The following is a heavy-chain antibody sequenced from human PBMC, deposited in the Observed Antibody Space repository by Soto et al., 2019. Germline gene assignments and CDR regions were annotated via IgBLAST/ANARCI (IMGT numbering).Heavy chain of an antibody. J-gene: IGHJ6*02. V-gene: IGHV4-34*01. Sequence: SGTLSLTCAVYGGTFSGYYWRWIRQPPGKGPEWIGEINHSGSTNYNPSLKSRVTISVDTSKNQFSLKLSSVTAADTAVYYCARVPWIQLWLRGEGYYYGMDVWGQGTTVTVSS. CDR1: GGTFSGYY. CDR2: INHSGST. D-gene: IGHD5-18*01. CDR3: ARVPWIQLWLRGEGYYYGMDV.